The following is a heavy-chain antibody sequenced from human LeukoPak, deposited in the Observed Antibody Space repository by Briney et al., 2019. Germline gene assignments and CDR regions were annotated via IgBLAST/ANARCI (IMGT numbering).Heavy chain of an antibody. CDR1: GGTFSSYA. CDR3: ARDRGGYSYGYDHYYYYYMDV. J-gene: IGHJ6*03. Sequence: ASVKVSCKASGGTFSSYAISWVRQAPGQGLEWMGWISAYNGNTNYAQKLQGRVTMTTDTSTSTAYMELRSLRSDDTAVYYCARDRGGYSYGYDHYYYYYMDVWGKGTTVTISS. CDR2: ISAYNGNT. V-gene: IGHV1-18*01. D-gene: IGHD5-18*01.